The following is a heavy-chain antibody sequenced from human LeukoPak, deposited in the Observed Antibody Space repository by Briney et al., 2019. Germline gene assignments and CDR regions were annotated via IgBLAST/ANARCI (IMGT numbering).Heavy chain of an antibody. J-gene: IGHJ4*02. CDR1: GFSFSSYA. CDR2: ISSSGYTT. V-gene: IGHV3-23*01. Sequence: PGGSPRLSCAASGFSFSSYAMSWVRQAPGEGLEWVSAISSSGYTTYYADSVKGRFSISRDNSKNTVYLQMSSLRGADTAIYHCAKEYCSGGSCYSGYWGQGALVTVSS. CDR3: AKEYCSGGSCYSGY. D-gene: IGHD2-15*01.